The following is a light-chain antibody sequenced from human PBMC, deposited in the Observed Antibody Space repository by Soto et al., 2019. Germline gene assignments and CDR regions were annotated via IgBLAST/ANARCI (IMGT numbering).Light chain of an antibody. V-gene: IGLV2-14*01. CDR3: SSYTGSSTWV. J-gene: IGLJ3*02. CDR2: EVS. Sequence: QSALTQPASVSGSPGQSITISCIGTSSDVGGYNYVSWYQQHPGKAPKLMIYEVSNRPSGISNRFSGSKSGNTASLTISGLQAEDEADYYCSSYTGSSTWVFGGGTKVTVL. CDR1: SSDVGGYNY.